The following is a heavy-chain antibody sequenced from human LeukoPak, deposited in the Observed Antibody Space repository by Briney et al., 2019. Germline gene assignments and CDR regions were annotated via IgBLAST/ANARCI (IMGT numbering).Heavy chain of an antibody. V-gene: IGHV3-30*04. J-gene: IGHJ4*02. CDR3: ARYFPGYCSGGSCYPDYYFDY. D-gene: IGHD2-15*01. CDR2: ISYDGSNK. Sequence: GGSLRLSCAASGFTFSSYAMHWVRQAPGKGLEWVAVISYDGSNKYYADSVKGRFTISRDNSKNTLYLQMNSLRAEDTAVYYCARYFPGYCSGGSCYPDYYFDYWGQGTLVTVSS. CDR1: GFTFSSYA.